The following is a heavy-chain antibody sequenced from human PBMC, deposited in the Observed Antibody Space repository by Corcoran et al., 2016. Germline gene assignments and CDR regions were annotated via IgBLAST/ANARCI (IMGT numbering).Heavy chain of an antibody. D-gene: IGHD5-18*01. V-gene: IGHV4-39*07. Sequence: QLQLQESGPGLVKPSETLSLTCTVSGGSISGSSQYWGWIRLPPGRGLEWIGSIFHSGSAYYNPSLKGLVTISVDTYKNQFSLKLTSVTAADTAWYYWARGGYSDSSWFYWGQGTLVTVSS. J-gene: IGHJ4*02. CDR3: ARGGYSDSSWFY. CDR1: GGSISGSSQY. CDR2: IFHSGSA.